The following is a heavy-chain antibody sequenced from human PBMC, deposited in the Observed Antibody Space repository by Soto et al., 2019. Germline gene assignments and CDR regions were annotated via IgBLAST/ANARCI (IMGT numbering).Heavy chain of an antibody. Sequence: EEQLVESGGGLVHPGGSLRLSCSASGFTFSRYEMNWVRQGPGRGLEWISYISPSDSAAYYADSVKGRFTISRDNAKNTLILQMNSLRAEYTAVYYCARTLKNQLPPYYYAMDVWGQGTTVPVSS. CDR3: ARTLKNQLPPYYYAMDV. CDR1: GFTFSRYE. CDR2: ISPSDSAA. V-gene: IGHV3-48*03. D-gene: IGHD1-1*01. J-gene: IGHJ6*02.